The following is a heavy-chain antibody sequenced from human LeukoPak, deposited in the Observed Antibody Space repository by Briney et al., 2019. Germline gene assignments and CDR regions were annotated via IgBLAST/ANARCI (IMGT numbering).Heavy chain of an antibody. CDR3: AREWELRLFDY. J-gene: IGHJ4*02. V-gene: IGHV3-30-3*01. Sequence: TGGSLRLSCVVSGFTSRSYVMHWVRQARGKGLEWVAVISDDGSSKDYSDSVRGRVTISRDNSKNTVYLEMNSLRAEDTAVYYCAREWELRLFDYWGQGTLVTVSS. D-gene: IGHD1-26*01. CDR1: GFTSRSYV. CDR2: ISDDGSSK.